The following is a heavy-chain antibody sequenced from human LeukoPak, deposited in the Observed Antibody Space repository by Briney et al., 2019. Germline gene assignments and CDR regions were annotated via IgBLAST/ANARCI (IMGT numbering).Heavy chain of an antibody. CDR2: ISYDGSNK. CDR3: ARPWNYYYYYGMDV. D-gene: IGHD1-1*01. CDR1: GFTFSSYA. J-gene: IGHJ6*02. V-gene: IGHV3-30*04. Sequence: PGRSLRLSCAASGFTFSSYAMHWVRQAPGKGLEWVAVISYDGSNKYYADSVKGRFTISRDNAKNSLYLQMNSLRDEDTAVYYCARPWNYYYYYGMDVWGQGTTVTVSS.